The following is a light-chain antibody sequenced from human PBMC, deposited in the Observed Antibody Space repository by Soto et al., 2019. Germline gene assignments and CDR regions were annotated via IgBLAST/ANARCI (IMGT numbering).Light chain of an antibody. CDR3: QQYNNWPPIS. CDR2: GAS. CDR1: QSVSSSY. Sequence: IVLTPSPGTLSLSPVERATLSCRASQSVSSSYLAWYQQKPGQAPRLLIYGASTRATGIPARFSGRGSGTEFTLTIRSLQSEDFAAYYCQQYNNWPPISCGQGTRLEIK. V-gene: IGKV3-15*01. J-gene: IGKJ5*01.